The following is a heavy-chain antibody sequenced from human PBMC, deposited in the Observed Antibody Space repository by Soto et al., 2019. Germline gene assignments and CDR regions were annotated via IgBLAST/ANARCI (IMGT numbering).Heavy chain of an antibody. CDR2: IYHSGST. J-gene: IGHJ3*02. CDR1: GGSISSSNW. CDR3: ARLGVVVPAARAFDI. D-gene: IGHD2-2*01. V-gene: IGHV4-4*02. Sequence: QVQLQESGPGLVKPSGTLSLTCAVSGGSISSSNWWSWVRQPPGKGLEWIGEIYHSGSTNYNPSLQSRVTISVDKSKTQFSLKLSSVTAADTAVYYCARLGVVVPAARAFDIWGQGTMVTVSS.